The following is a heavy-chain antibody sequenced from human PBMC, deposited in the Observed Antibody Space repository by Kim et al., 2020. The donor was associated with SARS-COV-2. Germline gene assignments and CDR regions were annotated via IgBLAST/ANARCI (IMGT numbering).Heavy chain of an antibody. CDR1: GFTFSSYG. CDR3: ARDVIVLAGTESSDY. J-gene: IGHJ4*02. V-gene: IGHV3-33*01. CDR2: IWYDGSNK. Sequence: GGSLRLSCAASGFTFSSYGMHWVRQAPGKGLEWVAVIWYDGSNKYYADSVKGRFTISRDNSKNTVYLQMNSLRAEDTAVYYCARDVIVLAGTESSDYWGQGTLVTVAS. D-gene: IGHD6-19*01.